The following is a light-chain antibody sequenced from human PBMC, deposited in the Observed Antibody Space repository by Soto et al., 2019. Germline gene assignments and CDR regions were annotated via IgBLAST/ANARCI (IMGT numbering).Light chain of an antibody. CDR3: QQVKNYPLT. CDR1: QGISSY. CDR2: AAS. J-gene: IGKJ4*01. Sequence: DIQLTQSPSFLSASVGDRVTITCRASQGISSYVAWYQQKPGTAPKVLIYAASTLKSGVPSRFSGSGSGTEFTLTISSLQPEDFATYHCQQVKNYPLTFGGGTRVEIK. V-gene: IGKV1-9*01.